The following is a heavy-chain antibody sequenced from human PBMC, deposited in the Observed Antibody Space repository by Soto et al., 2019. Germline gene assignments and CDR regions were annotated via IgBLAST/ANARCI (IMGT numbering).Heavy chain of an antibody. D-gene: IGHD1-7*01. CDR3: ARGSLPVPRTELELLNFDHYYYYMDV. J-gene: IGHJ6*03. V-gene: IGHV1-8*01. CDR1: GYTFTSYD. CDR2: MNPNSGNT. Sequence: GASVKVSCKASGYTFTSYDINWVRQATGQGLEWMGWMNPNSGNTGYAQKFQGRVTMTRNTSISTAYMELSSLRSEDTAVYYCARGSLPVPRTELELLNFDHYYYYMDVWGKGTTVTVSS.